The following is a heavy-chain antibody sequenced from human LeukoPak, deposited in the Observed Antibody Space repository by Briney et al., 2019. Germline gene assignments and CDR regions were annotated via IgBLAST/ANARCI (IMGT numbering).Heavy chain of an antibody. CDR1: GGSISSYY. J-gene: IGHJ4*02. CDR2: IYYSGST. V-gene: IGHV4-59*01. Sequence: SETLSLTCIVSGGSISSYYWSWIRQPPGKGLEWIGYIYYSGSTNYNPSLKSRLTISVDKSKNQFSLNLSSVTAADTAVYCCARTVSGRPYYFDKWGQGTLVTVSS. D-gene: IGHD4-11*01. CDR3: ARTVSGRPYYFDK.